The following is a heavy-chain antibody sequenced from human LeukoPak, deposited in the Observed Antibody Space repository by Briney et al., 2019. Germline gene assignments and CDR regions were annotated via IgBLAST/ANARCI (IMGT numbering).Heavy chain of an antibody. D-gene: IGHD6-13*01. J-gene: IGHJ4*02. Sequence: PGGSLRLSCAASGFTFSSYAMGWVRQAPGKGLEWVSAISGSGGSTYYADSVKGRFTISIDNSKNTLYLQMNSLRAEDTAVYYCANGPYSSSWYDYWGQGTLVTVSS. CDR1: GFTFSSYA. V-gene: IGHV3-23*01. CDR2: ISGSGGST. CDR3: ANGPYSSSWYDY.